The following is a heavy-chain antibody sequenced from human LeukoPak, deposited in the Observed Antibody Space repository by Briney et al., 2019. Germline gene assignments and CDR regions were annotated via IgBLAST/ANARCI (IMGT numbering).Heavy chain of an antibody. CDR2: IFHSGST. D-gene: IGHD4-23*01. J-gene: IGHJ5*02. CDR3: ARATVVTPYLGPSWS. V-gene: IGHV4-4*07. CDR1: GGSISGYY. Sequence: SETLSLTCPVSGGSISGYYWNWIRQPAGKGLEWIGRIFHSGSTNYNPSLNSRVTMSVDTSKNQFSLRLSSVTAAGTAVYYCARATVVTPYLGPSWSWGQGTLVTVSS.